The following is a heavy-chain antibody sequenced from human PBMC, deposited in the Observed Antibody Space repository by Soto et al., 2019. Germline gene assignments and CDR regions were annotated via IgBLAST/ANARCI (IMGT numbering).Heavy chain of an antibody. J-gene: IGHJ5*02. V-gene: IGHV1-8*01. Sequence: QVQLVQSGAEVKKPGASVKVSCKASGYTFTSYDINWVRQATGQGLEWMGWMNPNSGNTGYAQKFQGRVTMPRNTSISTAYMELSSLRSEDTAVYYCARGYTRHRGRYSGYDSWGQGTLVTVSS. CDR3: ARGYTRHRGRYSGYDS. CDR1: GYTFTSYD. D-gene: IGHD5-12*01. CDR2: MNPNSGNT.